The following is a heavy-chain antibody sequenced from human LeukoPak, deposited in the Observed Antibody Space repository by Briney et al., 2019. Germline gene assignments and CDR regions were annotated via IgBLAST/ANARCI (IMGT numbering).Heavy chain of an antibody. D-gene: IGHD3-22*01. V-gene: IGHV3-21*01. J-gene: IGHJ4*02. CDR2: ISSSSSYI. CDR1: GFTFSSYS. Sequence: GGSLRLSCAASGFTFSSYSMNWVRQAPGKGLEWVSSISSSSSYIYYADSVKGRFTISRDNAKNSLYLRMNSLRAEDTAVYYCARTLYYDSSGIDYWGQGTLVTVSS. CDR3: ARTLYYDSSGIDY.